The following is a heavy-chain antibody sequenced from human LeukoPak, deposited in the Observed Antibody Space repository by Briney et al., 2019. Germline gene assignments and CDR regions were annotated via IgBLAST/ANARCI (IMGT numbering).Heavy chain of an antibody. V-gene: IGHV4-34*01. CDR2: INHSGST. J-gene: IGHJ6*02. CDR1: GGSFSGYY. Sequence: SETLSLTCAVYGGSFSGYYWSWIRQPPGKGLEWIGEINHSGSTNYNPSLKSRVTISVDTSKNQFSLKLSSVTAADTAVYYCARHVPRVHHYGDYHEYYGMDVWGQGTTVTVSS. CDR3: ARHVPRVHHYGDYHEYYGMDV. D-gene: IGHD4-17*01.